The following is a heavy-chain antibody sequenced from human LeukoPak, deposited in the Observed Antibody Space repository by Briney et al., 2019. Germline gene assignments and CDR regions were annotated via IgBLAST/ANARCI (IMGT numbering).Heavy chain of an antibody. Sequence: GGSLRLSCAASGFTFSTYWMSWVRQAPGKGLEWVANIKQDGSEKFYMDSVKGRFTISRDNAKKSLYLQMNSPRAEDTAVYYWGRDGGFTILGAYMAVGGKGTRVTVPS. V-gene: IGHV3-7*01. CDR2: IKQDGSEK. CDR1: GFTFSTYW. CDR3: GRDGGFTILGAYMAV. J-gene: IGHJ6*03. D-gene: IGHD3-3*01.